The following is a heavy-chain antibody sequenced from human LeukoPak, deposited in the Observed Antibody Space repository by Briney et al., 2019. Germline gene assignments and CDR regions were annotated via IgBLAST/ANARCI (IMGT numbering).Heavy chain of an antibody. CDR2: IKSDGST. J-gene: IGHJ1*01. CDR1: GFAFSSYW. Sequence: GGSLRLSCAASGFAFSSYWMHWVRQAPGKGLVRVSRIKSDGSTNYADSVKGRFTISRDNAKNTVSLQMNSLRAEDTGVYYCARAPSEIGGYYPEYFRHWGQGTLVTVSS. D-gene: IGHD3-22*01. V-gene: IGHV3-74*01. CDR3: ARAPSEIGGYYPEYFRH.